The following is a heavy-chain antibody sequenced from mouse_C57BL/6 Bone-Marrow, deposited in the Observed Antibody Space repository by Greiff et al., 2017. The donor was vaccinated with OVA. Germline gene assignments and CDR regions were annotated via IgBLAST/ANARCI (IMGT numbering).Heavy chain of an antibody. J-gene: IGHJ2*01. Sequence: VKLVESGAELARPGASVKLSCKASGYTFTSYGISWVKQRTGQGLEWIGEIYPRSGNTYYNEKFKGKATLTADKSSSTAYMELRSLTSEDSAVYFCASVYDYGDYFDYWGQGTTLTVSS. CDR1: GYTFTSYG. CDR3: ASVYDYGDYFDY. D-gene: IGHD2-4*01. V-gene: IGHV1-81*01. CDR2: IYPRSGNT.